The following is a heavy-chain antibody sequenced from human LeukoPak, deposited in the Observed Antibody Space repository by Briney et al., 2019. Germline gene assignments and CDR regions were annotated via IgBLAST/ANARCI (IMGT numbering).Heavy chain of an antibody. CDR2: ISHSGST. Sequence: SETLSLTCAVSGYSISGGYYWGWIRQPPGKGLDWIGSISHSGSTYYNPSLRSRVTISIDTSKNQFSLRLNSVTATDTAVYYCARVGGYSYGNYYFNYWGQGTLVTVSS. V-gene: IGHV4-38-2*01. CDR1: GYSISGGYY. D-gene: IGHD5-18*01. J-gene: IGHJ4*02. CDR3: ARVGGYSYGNYYFNY.